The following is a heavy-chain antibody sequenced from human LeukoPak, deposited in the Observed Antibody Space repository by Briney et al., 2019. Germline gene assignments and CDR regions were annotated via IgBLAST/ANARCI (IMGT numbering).Heavy chain of an antibody. J-gene: IGHJ6*03. CDR1: GFTFSTYG. D-gene: IGHD6-13*01. Sequence: PGGSLRLSCAASGFTFSTYGMSWVRQAPGKGLEWVSPIMGGGGSKYYADSVKGRFTISRDHSKNTLYLQMNSLRAEDTAVYYCAKAYSSSWPNYYYYYMDVWGKGTTVTVSS. CDR3: AKAYSSSWPNYYYYYMDV. CDR2: IMGGGGSK. V-gene: IGHV3-23*01.